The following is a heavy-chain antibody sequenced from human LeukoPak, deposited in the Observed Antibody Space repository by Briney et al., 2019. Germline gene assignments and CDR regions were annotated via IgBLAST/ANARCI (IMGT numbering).Heavy chain of an antibody. D-gene: IGHD6-13*01. V-gene: IGHV1-24*01. J-gene: IGHJ3*02. CDR2: FDPEDGET. CDR1: GYTLTELS. CDR3: ATGKWAAAAADAFDI. Sequence: ASVKVSCKVSGYTLTELSMHWVRQAPGKGLEWMGGFDPEDGETIYAQKFQGRVTMTEDTSTDTSYMELSSLRSEDTAVYYCATGKWAAAAADAFDIWGQGTMVTVSS.